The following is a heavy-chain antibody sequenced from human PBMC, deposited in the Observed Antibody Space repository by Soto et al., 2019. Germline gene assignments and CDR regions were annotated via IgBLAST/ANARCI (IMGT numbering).Heavy chain of an antibody. CDR1: CYTFTSYG. CDR2: ISAYNGNT. Sequence: SVKVSFKASCYTFTSYGISWVRQAPGQGLEWMGWISAYNGNTNYAQKLQGRVTMTTDTSTSTAYMELRSLRSDDTAVYYCARDSAYYDFWSGYPNWGQGTLVTVSS. D-gene: IGHD3-3*01. J-gene: IGHJ4*02. V-gene: IGHV1-18*04. CDR3: ARDSAYYDFWSGYPN.